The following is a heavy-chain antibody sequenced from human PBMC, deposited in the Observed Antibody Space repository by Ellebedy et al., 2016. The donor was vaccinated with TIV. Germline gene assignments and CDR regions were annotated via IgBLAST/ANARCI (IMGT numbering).Heavy chain of an antibody. CDR3: ARDVVDGSGSCPY. V-gene: IGHV3-48*04. Sequence: GGSLRLXCAASGFTFSSYSMNWVRQAPGKGLEWVSYISSSSSTIYYADSVKGRFTISRDHAKNTLYLQMNSLRVEDAGVYYCARDVVDGSGSCPYWGQGTLVTVSS. CDR1: GFTFSSYS. CDR2: ISSSSSTI. J-gene: IGHJ4*02. D-gene: IGHD3-10*01.